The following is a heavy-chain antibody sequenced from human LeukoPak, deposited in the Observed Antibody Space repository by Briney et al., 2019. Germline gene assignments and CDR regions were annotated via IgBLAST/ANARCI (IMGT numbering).Heavy chain of an antibody. J-gene: IGHJ6*02. CDR1: GFTVSSNY. CDR3: ARSGFGVLYYYGMDV. D-gene: IGHD3-10*01. V-gene: IGHV3-66*01. Sequence: GGSLRLSCAASGFTVSSNYMSWVRQAPGKGLEWVSIIYGADSTYYADSVKGRFTISRDNSKNTLYLQMNSLRAEDTAVYYCARSGFGVLYYYGMDVWGQGTTVTVSS. CDR2: IYGADST.